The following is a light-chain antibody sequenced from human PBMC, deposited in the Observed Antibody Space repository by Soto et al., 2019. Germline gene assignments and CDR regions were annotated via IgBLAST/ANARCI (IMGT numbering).Light chain of an antibody. CDR3: SSYISSSTLWV. CDR1: RSDVGGYKY. CDR2: EVS. J-gene: IGLJ3*02. Sequence: QSVLTQPASVSGSPGQSITIYCTGTRSDVGGYKYVSWYQQHPGKVPKLMIYEVSNRPSGVSNRFSGSKSGNTASLTISGLQAEDEADYYCSSYISSSTLWVFGGGTKLTVL. V-gene: IGLV2-14*01.